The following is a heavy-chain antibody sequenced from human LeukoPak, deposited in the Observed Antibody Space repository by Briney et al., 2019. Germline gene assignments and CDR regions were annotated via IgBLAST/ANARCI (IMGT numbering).Heavy chain of an antibody. D-gene: IGHD3-22*01. Sequence: SETLSLTCAVSGGSISSYYWSWIRQPPGKGLEWIGYLYYSGSTNYNPSLKSRVTISVDTSKNQFSLKLSSVTAADTAVYYCARPYVEYYYDSSGYLGPGAFDIWGQGTMVTVSS. CDR3: ARPYVEYYYDSSGYLGPGAFDI. V-gene: IGHV4-59*01. CDR2: LYYSGST. J-gene: IGHJ3*02. CDR1: GGSISSYY.